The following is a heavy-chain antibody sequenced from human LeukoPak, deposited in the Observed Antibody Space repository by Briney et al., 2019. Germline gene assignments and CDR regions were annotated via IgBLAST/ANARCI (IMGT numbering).Heavy chain of an antibody. D-gene: IGHD6-13*01. CDR2: IYYSAST. J-gene: IGHJ4*02. CDR3: ARGGGAAAGLN. Sequence: SETLSLTCTVSGGSISSSSYYWGWIRQPPGKGLEWIGSIYYSASTYYNPSLKSRVTISVGTSKNQFSLKLSSVTAADTAVYYCARGGGAAAGLNWGQGTLVTVSS. V-gene: IGHV4-39*01. CDR1: GGSISSSSYY.